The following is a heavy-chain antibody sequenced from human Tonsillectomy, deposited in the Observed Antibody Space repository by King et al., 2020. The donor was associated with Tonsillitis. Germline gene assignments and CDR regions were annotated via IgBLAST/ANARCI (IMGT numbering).Heavy chain of an antibody. D-gene: IGHD5-24*01. V-gene: IGHV1-18*01. CDR2: ISTYNGNT. Sequence: VQLVESDAEVKKPGASMKVSCKASGYTFSSYGINWVRQAPGQGLEWMGWISTYNGNTNYAQKLQGRVTMTTDTSTSTAYMELRSLGSDDTAVYYCARHRWPGLFFDYWGQGTLVTVSS. CDR3: ARHRWPGLFFDY. CDR1: GYTFSSYG. J-gene: IGHJ4*02.